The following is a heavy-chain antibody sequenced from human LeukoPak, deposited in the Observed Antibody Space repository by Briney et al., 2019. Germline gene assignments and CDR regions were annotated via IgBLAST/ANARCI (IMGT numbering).Heavy chain of an antibody. Sequence: PSETLSHTCAVSGYSISSGYYWGWIRQPPGKGLEWIGSIYHSGSTYHNPSLKSRVTISVDTSKNQFSLKLSSVTAADTAVYYCARVGGYDILTGYYPLPFDYWGQGTLVTVSS. V-gene: IGHV4-38-2*01. CDR2: IYHSGST. J-gene: IGHJ4*02. CDR3: ARVGGYDILTGYYPLPFDY. CDR1: GYSISSGYY. D-gene: IGHD3-9*01.